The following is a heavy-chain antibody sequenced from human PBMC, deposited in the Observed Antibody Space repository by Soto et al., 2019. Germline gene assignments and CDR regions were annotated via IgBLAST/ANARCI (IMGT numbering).Heavy chain of an antibody. CDR1: GFTFSSYG. D-gene: IGHD3-22*01. J-gene: IGHJ6*02. CDR2: IWYDGSNK. V-gene: IGHV3-33*01. CDR3: ARSHRPYDSSGYYSDYYYYYGMDV. Sequence: GGSLRLSCAASGFTFSSYGMHWVRQAPGKGLEWVAVIWYDGSNKYYADSVKGRFTMSRDNSKNTLYLQMNSLRAEDTAVYYCARSHRPYDSSGYYSDYYYYYGMDVWGQGTTVTVSS.